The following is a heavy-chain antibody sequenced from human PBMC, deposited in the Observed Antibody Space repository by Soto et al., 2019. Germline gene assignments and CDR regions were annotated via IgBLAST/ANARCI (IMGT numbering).Heavy chain of an antibody. J-gene: IGHJ6*03. CDR3: VRGCDRSHCPYYIDV. V-gene: IGHV3-7*01. Sequence: EVLLVESGGGLVQPGGSLRLSCAASGFSFSTYWMSWVRLAPGTGLEWGATIKQDAIDFYHADSVKGRFAISRDNAENSLYLQMTSLRPDDTAVYYCVRGCDRSHCPYYIDVWGTGTTVTVSS. D-gene: IGHD3-22*01. CDR2: IKQDAIDF. CDR1: GFSFSTYW.